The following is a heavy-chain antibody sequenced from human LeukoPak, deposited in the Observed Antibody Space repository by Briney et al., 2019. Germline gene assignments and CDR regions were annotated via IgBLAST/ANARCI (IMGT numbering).Heavy chain of an antibody. CDR2: IYYSGST. CDR3: ARGLYSSSHFDY. CDR1: GGSISSSSYY. D-gene: IGHD6-6*01. J-gene: IGHJ4*02. V-gene: IGHV4-39*01. Sequence: SETLSLTCTVSGGSISSSSYYWGWIRQPPGKGLEWIGSIYYSGSTYYNPSLKSRVTISVDTSKNQFSLKLSSVTAADTAVYYCARGLYSSSHFDYWGQGTLVTVSS.